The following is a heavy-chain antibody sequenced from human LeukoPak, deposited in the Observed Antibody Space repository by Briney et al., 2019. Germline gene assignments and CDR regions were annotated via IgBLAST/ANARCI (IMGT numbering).Heavy chain of an antibody. CDR3: ARGEWELDY. Sequence: SETLSLTCTVSGGSISSYYWSWIRQPPGKGLEWTGYIYYSGSTNYNPSLKSRVTISVDTSKNQFSLKLSSVTAADTAVYYCARGEWELDYWGQGTLVTVSS. CDR2: IYYSGST. J-gene: IGHJ4*02. D-gene: IGHD1-26*01. V-gene: IGHV4-59*01. CDR1: GGSISSYY.